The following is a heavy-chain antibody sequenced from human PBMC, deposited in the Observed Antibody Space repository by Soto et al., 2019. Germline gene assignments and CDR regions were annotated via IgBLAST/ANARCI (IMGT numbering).Heavy chain of an antibody. V-gene: IGHV4-39*01. Sequence: QLQLLESGPGLVKPSETLSLTCAVSGGSISSINICWGWVRQPPGEGLEWIATILYSGDTYHNPSIKSLVTTSVDTSKNWFPLNLNSVTAADPSVYFCTRRGEVTSYYIIHWGRGMLGTVAS. CDR1: GGSISSINIC. J-gene: IGHJ4*02. D-gene: IGHD3-22*01. CDR3: TRRGEVTSYYIIH. CDR2: ILYSGDT.